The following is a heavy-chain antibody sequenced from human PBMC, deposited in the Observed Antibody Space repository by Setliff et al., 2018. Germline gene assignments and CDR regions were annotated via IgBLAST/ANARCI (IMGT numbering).Heavy chain of an antibody. J-gene: IGHJ4*02. Sequence: KASETLSLTCNVSGDSMNDNHWAWIRQPPGKGLEWIGYIYTSGGTNYNPSLKSRVTISVDMSKNQFSLKLSSVIAADTAVYYCARGVSSVSWTPRYWGRGILVTVSS. CDR2: IYTSGGT. D-gene: IGHD6-19*01. CDR3: ARGVSSVSWTPRY. V-gene: IGHV4-4*08. CDR1: GDSMNDNH.